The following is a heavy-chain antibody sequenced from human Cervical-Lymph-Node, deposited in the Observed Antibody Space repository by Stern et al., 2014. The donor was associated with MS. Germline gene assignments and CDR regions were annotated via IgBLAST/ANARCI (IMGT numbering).Heavy chain of an antibody. D-gene: IGHD5-12*01. CDR2: ISPSGGST. V-gene: IGHV1-46*01. Sequence: VQLVESGAEVKKPGASVKVSCKASGYTFTNYYLHWVRQAPGHGLEWMGVISPSGGSTSSTQKFQGRVTMTRDTSTSTVYMELSSLRSEDTAVYYCARGDIVATIGFDYWGQGTLVTVSS. CDR1: GYTFTNYY. CDR3: ARGDIVATIGFDY. J-gene: IGHJ4*02.